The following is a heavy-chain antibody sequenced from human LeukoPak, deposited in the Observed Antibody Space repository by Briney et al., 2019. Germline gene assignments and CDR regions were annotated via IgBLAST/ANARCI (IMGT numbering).Heavy chain of an antibody. J-gene: IGHJ1*01. CDR1: GFTFSSYW. CDR2: INSDGSTT. Sequence: GGSLRLSCAASGFTFSSYWMHWVRQAPGKGLVWVSHINSDGSTTNYADSVKGRFTISRDNAKNTLYLQMNSLRAEDTAVYYCARDREPLVVQYFQHWGQGTLVTVSS. CDR3: ARDREPLVVQYFQH. V-gene: IGHV3-74*01. D-gene: IGHD2-15*01.